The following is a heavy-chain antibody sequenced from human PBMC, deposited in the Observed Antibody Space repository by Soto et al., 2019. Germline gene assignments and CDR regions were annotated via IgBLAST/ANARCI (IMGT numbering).Heavy chain of an antibody. D-gene: IGHD3-16*02. J-gene: IGHJ3*02. V-gene: IGHV4-59*08. CDR1: GDSSLHHSQL. CDR2: LLQCDL. CDR3: AGEYDYVWGRYRLENDAFYI. Sequence: SETLSLTCTVSGDSSLHHSQLLDLDPAAPRAGTGVDWANLLQCDLKYNPSLKSRVTISVDTSKNQFSLKLSSVTAADTAVYYCAGEYDYVWGRYRLENDAFYIWGQGTMVTVSS.